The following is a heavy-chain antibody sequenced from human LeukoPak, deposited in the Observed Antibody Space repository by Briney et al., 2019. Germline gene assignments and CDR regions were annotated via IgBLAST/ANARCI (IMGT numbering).Heavy chain of an antibody. D-gene: IGHD3-22*01. V-gene: IGHV5-51*01. Sequence: GESLKISCKGSGYSFTGYWIGWVRQMPGKGLEWMGIIYPGDSDTRYSPSFQGQVTISADKSISTAYLQWSSLKASDTAMYYCARHYYYDSSGSYAFDIWGQGTMVTVSS. J-gene: IGHJ3*02. CDR1: GYSFTGYW. CDR2: IYPGDSDT. CDR3: ARHYYYDSSGSYAFDI.